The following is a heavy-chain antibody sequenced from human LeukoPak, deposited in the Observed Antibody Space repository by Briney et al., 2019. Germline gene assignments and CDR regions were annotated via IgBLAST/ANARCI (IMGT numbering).Heavy chain of an antibody. CDR1: GFTFSSYA. Sequence: GGSLRLSCAASGFTFSSYAMSWVRQAPGKGLEWVSAISGSGGSTYYADSVKGRFTISRDNSKNTLYLQMNSLRAEETAVYYCAKDQTTGVTYYDFWSGYFSDYFDYWGQGTLVTVSS. D-gene: IGHD3-3*01. CDR3: AKDQTTGVTYYDFWSGYFSDYFDY. CDR2: ISGSGGST. J-gene: IGHJ4*02. V-gene: IGHV3-23*01.